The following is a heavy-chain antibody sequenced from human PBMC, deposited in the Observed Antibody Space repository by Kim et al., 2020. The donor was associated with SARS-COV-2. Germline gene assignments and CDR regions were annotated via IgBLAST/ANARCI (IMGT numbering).Heavy chain of an antibody. V-gene: IGHV4-31*03. CDR3: ARDGWSPVVTPWYY. Sequence: SETLSLTCTVSGGSISSGGYYWSWIRQHPGKGLEWIGYIYYSGSTYYNPSLKSRVTISVDTSKNQFSLKLSSVTAADTAVYYCARDGWSPVVTPWYYWGQGTLVTVSS. CDR2: IYYSGST. J-gene: IGHJ4*02. D-gene: IGHD3-3*01. CDR1: GGSISSGGYY.